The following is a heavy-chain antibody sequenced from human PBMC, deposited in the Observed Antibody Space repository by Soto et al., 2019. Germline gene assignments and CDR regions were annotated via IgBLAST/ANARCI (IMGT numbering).Heavy chain of an antibody. CDR2: IYHSGST. Sequence: SETLSLTCAVSGGSISSGGYSWSWIRQPPGKGLEWIGYIYHSGSTYYNPSLKSRVTISVDRSKNQFSLKLSSVTAADTAVYYCASLKGYDAFDIWGQGTMVTVSS. J-gene: IGHJ3*02. CDR3: ASLKGYDAFDI. D-gene: IGHD3-22*01. CDR1: GGSISSGGYS. V-gene: IGHV4-30-2*01.